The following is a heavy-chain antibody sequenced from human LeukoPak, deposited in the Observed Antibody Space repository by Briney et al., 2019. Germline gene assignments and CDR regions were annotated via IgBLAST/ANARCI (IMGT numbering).Heavy chain of an antibody. D-gene: IGHD6-13*01. Sequence: GASVKVSCKASGYTFTTYTISWVRQAPGQGLEWMGWIRPNNGNTNYAQKLQGRVSMTTDTSTSTAYMELRSLRSDDTAVYYCAREEGAPIAAANVWGLGTMVTASS. J-gene: IGHJ3*01. CDR1: GYTFTTYT. CDR2: IRPNNGNT. CDR3: AREEGAPIAAANV. V-gene: IGHV1-18*01.